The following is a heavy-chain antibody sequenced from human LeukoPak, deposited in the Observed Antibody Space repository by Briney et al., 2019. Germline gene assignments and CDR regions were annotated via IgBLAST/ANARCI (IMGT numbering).Heavy chain of an antibody. CDR2: IYDSGTT. Sequence: TSQTLSLTCTVSGGSISNGGYYWSWIRQHPGKGLEWIGYIYDSGTTYYNPALQSRVTISVDTSDNQFSLKLRSLTAADTAVYYCARGGDRRGFDYWGQGTPVTVSS. J-gene: IGHJ4*02. D-gene: IGHD1-14*01. V-gene: IGHV4-31*03. CDR1: GGSISNGGYY. CDR3: ARGGDRRGFDY.